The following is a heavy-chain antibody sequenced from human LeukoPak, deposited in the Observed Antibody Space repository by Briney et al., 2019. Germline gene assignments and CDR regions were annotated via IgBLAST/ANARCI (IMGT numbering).Heavy chain of an antibody. CDR1: GFTFSSYA. J-gene: IGHJ4*02. D-gene: IGHD6-19*01. CDR3: AKDLYSSGWYRDYFDY. V-gene: IGHV3-23*01. Sequence: GGSLRLSCAASGFTFSSYAMSWVRQAPGKGLEWVSAISGSGSSTYYADSVKGRFTISRDNSKNTLYLQMNSLRAEDTAVYYCAKDLYSSGWYRDYFDYWGQGTLVTVSS. CDR2: ISGSGSST.